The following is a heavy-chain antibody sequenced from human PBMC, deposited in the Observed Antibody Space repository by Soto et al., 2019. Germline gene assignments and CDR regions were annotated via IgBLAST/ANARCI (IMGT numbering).Heavy chain of an antibody. J-gene: IGHJ4*02. CDR3: ARYGSGLLFDY. CDR1: GGSFSGYY. CDR2: IDHSGST. V-gene: IGHV4-34*01. Sequence: QVHLQQWGAGLLKPSETLSLTCAVFGGSFSGYYWSWIRQPPGKGLEWIGEIDHSGSTNYNPSLKSXXTXSXXTSKNQFSLKLTSVTAADTAVYCCARYGSGLLFDYWGQRALVTVSS. D-gene: IGHD3-10*01.